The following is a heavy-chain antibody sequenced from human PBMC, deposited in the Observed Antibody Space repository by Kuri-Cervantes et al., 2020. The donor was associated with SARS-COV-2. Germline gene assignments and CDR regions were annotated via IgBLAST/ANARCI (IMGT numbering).Heavy chain of an antibody. D-gene: IGHD2-21*02. CDR1: GFTFSSYA. J-gene: IGHJ4*02. CDR2: ISGSGGST. Sequence: GESLKISCVASGFTFSSYAMSWVRQAPGKGLEWVSAISGSGGSTYYAGSVKGRFTISRDNSKNTLYLQMNSLRAEDTAVYYCAKDCGGDCYLDYWGQGTLVTVSS. CDR3: AKDCGGDCYLDY. V-gene: IGHV3-23*01.